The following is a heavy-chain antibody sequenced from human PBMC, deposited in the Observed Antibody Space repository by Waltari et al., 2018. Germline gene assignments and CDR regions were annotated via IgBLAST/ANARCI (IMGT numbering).Heavy chain of an antibody. CDR1: GYIFINYY. D-gene: IGHD6-6*01. V-gene: IGHV1-2*07. CDR3: VRDRTTVAARPGDY. J-gene: IGHJ4*02. Sequence: QVVLVQSGAEVKKPGASVKVSCKASGYIFINYYLHWVRQAPGQGPEWMGWVNPDTGNAKYAHKFRGRVTMTWDTSSNTAFMDLSDLKSDDTAVYYCVRDRTTVAARPGDYWGQGTLVTVSS. CDR2: VNPDTGNA.